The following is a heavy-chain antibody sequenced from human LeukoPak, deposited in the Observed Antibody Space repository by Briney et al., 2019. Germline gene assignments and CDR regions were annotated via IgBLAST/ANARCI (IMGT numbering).Heavy chain of an antibody. D-gene: IGHD3-10*01. CDR3: AKDVSYSPKGTYDY. V-gene: IGHV3-9*03. CDR1: GFTFDDYA. CDR2: IVWNSGRM. Sequence: GGSLRLSCAASGFTFDDYAMHWVRQAPGKGLEWVSSIVWNSGRMDYADSVKGRFIISRDNAKNSLYLQMNSLRTEDMALYYCAKDVSYSPKGTYDYWGQGSLVTVSS. J-gene: IGHJ4*02.